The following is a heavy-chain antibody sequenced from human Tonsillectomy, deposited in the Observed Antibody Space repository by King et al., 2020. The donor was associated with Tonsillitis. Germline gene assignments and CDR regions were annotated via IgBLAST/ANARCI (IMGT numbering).Heavy chain of an antibody. CDR3: ARKKGYDWFTKYYFDY. J-gene: IGHJ4*02. CDR1: GGSISSSSYY. V-gene: IGHV4-39*01. D-gene: IGHD3-3*01. Sequence: QLQESGPGLVKPSETLSLTCTVSGGSISSSSYYWGWIRQPPGKGLKWIGSIYYSGSTYYNPSLKSRVTTSVDTSKNQLSLKLSSVTAADTAVYYCARKKGYDWFTKYYFDYWGQGTLVTVSS. CDR2: IYYSGST.